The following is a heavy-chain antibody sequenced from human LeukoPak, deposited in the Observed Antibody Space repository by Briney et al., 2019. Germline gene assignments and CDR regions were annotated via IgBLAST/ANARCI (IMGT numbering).Heavy chain of an antibody. CDR1: GVSISSSNW. V-gene: IGHV4-4*02. CDR2: IYHSGST. D-gene: IGHD1-26*01. J-gene: IGHJ5*01. Sequence: SGTLSLTCAVSGVSISSSNWWSWVRQPPGKGLEWIGEIYHSGSTNYNPSLKSRVTISVDTSKNQFSLKLSSVTAADTAVFYCASQLGGSYSYDSWGQGTLVTVSS. CDR3: ASQLGGSYSYDS.